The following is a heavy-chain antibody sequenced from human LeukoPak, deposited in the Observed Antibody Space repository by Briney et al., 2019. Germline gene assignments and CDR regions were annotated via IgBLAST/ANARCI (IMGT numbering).Heavy chain of an antibody. V-gene: IGHV3-9*03. CDR1: GFTFDDYA. CDR2: IRWYSGSI. CDR3: AKADRNSNAFDI. D-gene: IGHD4-23*01. Sequence: GGSLRLSCAASGFTFDDYAMHWIRQAPGKGLEWVSGIRWYSGSIGYADSVKGRFTISRDNAKNSLYLQMNSLRAEDMPLYYCAKADRNSNAFDIWGQGTMVTVSS. J-gene: IGHJ3*02.